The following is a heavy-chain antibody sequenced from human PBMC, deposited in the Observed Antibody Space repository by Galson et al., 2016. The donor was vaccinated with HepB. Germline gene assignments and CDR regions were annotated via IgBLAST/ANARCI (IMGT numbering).Heavy chain of an antibody. CDR1: GFSLTTSGLG. CDR2: IYWDDDK. V-gene: IGHV2-5*02. D-gene: IGHD3-3*01. J-gene: IGHJ5*02. Sequence: PALVKPTQTLTLTCTFSGFSLTTSGLGVGWIRQPPGKALEWLALIYWDDDKRYSPSLKSRLTITKDTSKNKVALTMTNMDPVETVTYYCARSYYDFWSYNQIGIVVLDPWGQGILVTVSS. CDR3: ARSYYDFWSYNQIGIVVLDP.